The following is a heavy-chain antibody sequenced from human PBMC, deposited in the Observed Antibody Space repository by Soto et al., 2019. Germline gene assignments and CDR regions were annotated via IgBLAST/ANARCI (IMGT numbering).Heavy chain of an antibody. V-gene: IGHV3-23*01. CDR2: LSGSGGST. Sequence: PVGSLRLSCAASCFTFSSYAMSWVRQAPGKGLEWVSGLSGSGGSTYYADSVKGRFTISRDISKNTLYLQMNSLRAEDTALYYCVKGGDDFWSGYDFDYWGQGTLVTVSS. CDR1: CFTFSSYA. D-gene: IGHD3-3*01. CDR3: VKGGDDFWSGYDFDY. J-gene: IGHJ4*02.